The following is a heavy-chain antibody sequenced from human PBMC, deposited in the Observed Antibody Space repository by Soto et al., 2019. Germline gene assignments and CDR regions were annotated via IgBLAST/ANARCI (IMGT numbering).Heavy chain of an antibody. CDR1: GGSVSSASFY. V-gene: IGHV4-61*01. Sequence: QVQLQESGPGLVKPSETLSLTCSVSGGSVSSASFYWTWIRQAPGTGLEYIGYIYYTGVTNYNPSLSSRVTLSLDTSKNQFSLKLNSMTAADTAVYYCVRVLDSSWYADLWGRGTLVTVPS. J-gene: IGHJ2*01. CDR3: VRVLDSSWYADL. D-gene: IGHD3-22*01. CDR2: IYYTGVT.